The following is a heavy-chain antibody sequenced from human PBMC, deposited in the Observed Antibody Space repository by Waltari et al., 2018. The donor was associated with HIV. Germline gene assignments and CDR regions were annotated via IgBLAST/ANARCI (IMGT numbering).Heavy chain of an antibody. CDR2: MNPNSGNS. Sequence: QVQLVQSGAEVKKPGASVKVSCKASGYTFTSYDINWVRQATGQGLEWMGWMNPNSGNSGYAEKFQGRVTMTRNTVISTAYMELSSLRSEDTSVYYCARGITRKSGNNFDYWGQGTLVTVSS. V-gene: IGHV1-8*01. CDR1: GYTFTSYD. J-gene: IGHJ4*02. D-gene: IGHD1-1*01. CDR3: ARGITRKSGNNFDY.